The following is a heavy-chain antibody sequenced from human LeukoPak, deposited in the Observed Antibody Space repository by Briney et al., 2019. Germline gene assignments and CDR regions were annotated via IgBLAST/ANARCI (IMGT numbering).Heavy chain of an antibody. CDR1: GGSISSSSYY. CDR3: ARPDTTHAFDI. V-gene: IGHV4-39*01. J-gene: IGHJ3*02. CDR2: IYYSGST. Sequence: SETLSLTCTVSGGSISSSSYYWGWIRQPPGKGLVWIGSIYYSGSTYYNPSLKSRVTISVDTSKNQFSLKLSSVTAADTAVYYCARPDTTHAFDIWGQGTMVTVSS. D-gene: IGHD1-26*01.